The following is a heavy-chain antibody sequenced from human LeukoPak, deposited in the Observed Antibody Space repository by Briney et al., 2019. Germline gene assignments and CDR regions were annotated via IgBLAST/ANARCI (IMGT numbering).Heavy chain of an antibody. J-gene: IGHJ4*02. V-gene: IGHV3-23*01. CDR1: GFTFYNSG. CDR2: ISGRGGTT. D-gene: IGHD1-26*01. Sequence: PGGSLRLSCAASGFTFYNSGMGWVRQAPGKGLEWVSAISGRGGTTYYADSVKGRITISRDDSKNTLYLQMNSLRAEDTAVYYCAIEQWELKYWGQGTLVTVSS. CDR3: AIEQWELKY.